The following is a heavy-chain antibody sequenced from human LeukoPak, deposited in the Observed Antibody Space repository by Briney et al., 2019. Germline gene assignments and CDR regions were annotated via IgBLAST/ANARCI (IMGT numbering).Heavy chain of an antibody. CDR1: GFTFSSYA. D-gene: IGHD6-13*01. V-gene: IGHV3-23*01. J-gene: IGHJ6*02. CDR2: ISGSGGST. Sequence: PGGSLRLSCAASGFTFSSYAMRWVRQAPGKGLEWVSAISGSGGSTYYADSVKGRFTISRDNSKNTLYLQMNSLRAEDTAVYYCAKWGSSWPYYYGMDVWGQGTTVTVSS. CDR3: AKWGSSWPYYYGMDV.